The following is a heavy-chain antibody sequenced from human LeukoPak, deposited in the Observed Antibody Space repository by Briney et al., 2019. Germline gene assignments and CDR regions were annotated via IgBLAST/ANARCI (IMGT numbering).Heavy chain of an antibody. CDR2: ISSSGSTI. CDR3: ASRTGKYYDFWSGYFGGEYFQH. V-gene: IGHV3-48*03. CDR1: GFTFSSYE. J-gene: IGHJ1*01. D-gene: IGHD3-3*01. Sequence: GGSLRLSCAASGFTFSSYEMNWVRQAPGKGLEWVSYISSSGSTIYYADSVKGRFTISRDNAKNTLYLQMNSLRAEDTAVYYCASRTGKYYDFWSGYFGGEYFQHWGQGTLVTVSS.